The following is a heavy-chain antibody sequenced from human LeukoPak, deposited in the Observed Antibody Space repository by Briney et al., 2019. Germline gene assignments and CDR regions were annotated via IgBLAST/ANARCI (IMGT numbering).Heavy chain of an antibody. CDR3: AKSRDGYNYVIDF. CDR2: IRSDGSNK. Sequence: GGSLRLSCAASGFTFSYYGMHWVRQAPGKGLEWVAFIRSDGSNKYHADFVKGRFTISRDNSKNTLYLQMNSLRPEDTAMYYCAKSRDGYNYVIDFWGQGTLVTVSS. D-gene: IGHD5-24*01. J-gene: IGHJ4*02. V-gene: IGHV3-30*02. CDR1: GFTFSYYG.